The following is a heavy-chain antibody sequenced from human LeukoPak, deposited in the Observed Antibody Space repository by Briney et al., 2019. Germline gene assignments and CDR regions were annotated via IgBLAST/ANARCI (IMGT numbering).Heavy chain of an antibody. D-gene: IGHD6-13*01. Sequence: GGSLRLSCAAYGFTFSDYYMSWIRQAPGKGLEWVSDINSTSTYTNYADYVKVRFTISRDNAKNSLYLQMNSLRAEDTAVYYCAREDGYSSSWYADYWGQGTLVTVSS. CDR3: AREDGYSSSWYADY. J-gene: IGHJ4*02. CDR2: INSTSTYT. V-gene: IGHV3-11*05. CDR1: GFTFSDYY.